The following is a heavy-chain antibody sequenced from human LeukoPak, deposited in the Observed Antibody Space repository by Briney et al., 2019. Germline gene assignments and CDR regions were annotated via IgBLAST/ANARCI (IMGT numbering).Heavy chain of an antibody. Sequence: PGGSLRLSCAASGFSFSNFWMHWVRQAPGKGLVCVSHISSDGSTTTYADSVKGRFTISRDNAKNSLYLQMNSLRAEDTAVYYCARDFPGIAAAGIYYYYGMDVWGQGTTVTVSS. V-gene: IGHV3-74*01. CDR3: ARDFPGIAAAGIYYYYGMDV. CDR2: ISSDGSTT. J-gene: IGHJ6*02. D-gene: IGHD6-13*01. CDR1: GFSFSNFW.